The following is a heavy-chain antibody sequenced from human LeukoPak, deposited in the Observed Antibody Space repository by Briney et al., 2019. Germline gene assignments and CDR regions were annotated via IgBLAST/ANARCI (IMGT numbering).Heavy chain of an antibody. CDR1: GGSISSSSYY. J-gene: IGHJ3*02. CDR3: ARRYSSGWFHAFDI. D-gene: IGHD6-19*01. CDR2: IYYSGST. Sequence: PSETLSLTCTVSGGSISSSSYYWGWIRQPPGKGLEWIGSIYYSGSTYYNPSLKSRVTISVDTSKNQFSLKLSSVTAADTAVYYCARRYSSGWFHAFDIWGQGTMVTVSS. V-gene: IGHV4-39*01.